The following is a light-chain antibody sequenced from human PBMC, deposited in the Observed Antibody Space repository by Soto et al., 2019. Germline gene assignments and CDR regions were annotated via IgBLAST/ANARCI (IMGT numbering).Light chain of an antibody. Sequence: QSVLTQPPSVSGAPGQRVAISCTGSSSNIGAEYDVHWYQQLPGTAPKRLIYGDNNRPSGVPDRFSGSKSGTSASLAITGLQPEDEADYYCQSYDSSLTTFVFGTGTKLTVL. CDR3: QSYDSSLTTFV. CDR1: SSNIGAEYD. J-gene: IGLJ1*01. V-gene: IGLV1-40*01. CDR2: GDN.